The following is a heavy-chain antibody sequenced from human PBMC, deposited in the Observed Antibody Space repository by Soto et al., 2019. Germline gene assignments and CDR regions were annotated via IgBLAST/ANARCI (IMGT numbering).Heavy chain of an antibody. V-gene: IGHV1-18*01. CDR1: GYTFITYG. CDR2: ISTYNGNT. Sequence: QVQLVQSGAEVKKPGASVKVSCKASGYTFITYGVSWVRQAPGQGLDWLGWISTYNGNTRYAERLQGRVTMTTATTTKTAYMELRNLRSDDTAVYYCARGPTDYYDNSAHYFLDYWGQGTLVTVSS. D-gene: IGHD3-22*01. CDR3: ARGPTDYYDNSAHYFLDY. J-gene: IGHJ4*02.